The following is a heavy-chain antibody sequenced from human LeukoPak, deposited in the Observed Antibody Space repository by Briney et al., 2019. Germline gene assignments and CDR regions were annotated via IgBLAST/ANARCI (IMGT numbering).Heavy chain of an antibody. CDR2: IIPILGIA. CDR3: ARAIVVVPAARIDYYYYGMDV. Sequence: ASVKVSCKASGYSFTSYAISWVRQAPGQGLEWMGRIIPILGIANYAQKFQGRVTITADKSTSTAYMELSSLRSEDTAVYYCARAIVVVPAARIDYYYYGMDVWGQGTTVTVSS. J-gene: IGHJ6*02. D-gene: IGHD2-2*01. V-gene: IGHV1-69*04. CDR1: GYSFTSYA.